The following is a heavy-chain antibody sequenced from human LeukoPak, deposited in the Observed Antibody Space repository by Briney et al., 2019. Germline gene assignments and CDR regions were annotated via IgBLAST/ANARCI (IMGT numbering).Heavy chain of an antibody. J-gene: IGHJ4*02. CDR3: ARDRGRHYFDY. V-gene: IGHV1-2*02. Sequence: ASVKVSCKASGYTLTVYHMNWVRQAPGQGLEWMGWINPNSGGTNYAQKFQGRVTMTRDTSISTAYMELSRLRSDDTAVYYCARDRGRHYFDYWGQGTLVTVSS. CDR2: INPNSGGT. D-gene: IGHD3-10*01. CDR1: GYTLTVYH.